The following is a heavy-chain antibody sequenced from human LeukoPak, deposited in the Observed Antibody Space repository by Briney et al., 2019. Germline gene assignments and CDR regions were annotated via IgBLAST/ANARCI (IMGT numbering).Heavy chain of an antibody. CDR1: GFTFDDYA. D-gene: IGHD2-15*01. CDR2: ISGSGGST. Sequence: GGSLRLSCAASGFTFDDYAMHWVRQAPGKGLEWVSPISGSGGSTYYADSVKGRFTISRDNSKNTLYLQMNSLSAEDTAVYYCAAEFCGGGRCYTGHSGHDYWGQGTLVTVSS. J-gene: IGHJ4*02. V-gene: IGHV3-23*01. CDR3: AAEFCGGGRCYTGHSGHDY.